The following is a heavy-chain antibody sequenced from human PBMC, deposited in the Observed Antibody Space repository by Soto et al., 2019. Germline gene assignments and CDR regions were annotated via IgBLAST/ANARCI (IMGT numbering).Heavy chain of an antibody. CDR1: GFTFSSYA. J-gene: IGHJ4*02. Sequence: QVQLVESGGGVVQPGRSLRLSCAASGFTFSSYAMHWVRRAPGKGLEWMAVMSYDGSNKYYADSVKGRFTISRDNSKNTLYRQVNSLRPEDTALYYCARDGGAYWGQGTLVSVSS. V-gene: IGHV3-30-3*01. CDR2: MSYDGSNK. D-gene: IGHD3-16*01. CDR3: ARDGGAY.